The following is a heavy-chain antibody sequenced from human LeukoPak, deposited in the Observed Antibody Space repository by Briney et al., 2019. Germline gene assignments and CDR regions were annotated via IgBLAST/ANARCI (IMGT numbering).Heavy chain of an antibody. V-gene: IGHV1-2*02. J-gene: IGHJ3*02. CDR3: ARPYCYDSRYYPEGEAFDI. D-gene: IGHD3-22*01. CDR1: GYTFTGYY. Sequence: ASVKVSCKASGYTFTGYYMHWVRQAPGQGLEWMGWINPNSGGTNYAQKFQGRVIMTRDTSISTAYMELSRLRSDDTAVYYCARPYCYDSRYYPEGEAFDIWGQGTMVTVSS. CDR2: INPNSGGT.